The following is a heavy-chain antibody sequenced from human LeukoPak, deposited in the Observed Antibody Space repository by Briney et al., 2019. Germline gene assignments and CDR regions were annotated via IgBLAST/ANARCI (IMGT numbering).Heavy chain of an antibody. Sequence: SETLSLTCTVSGGSVSSGGYYWSWIRQHPGKGLEWIGYIYYSGSTYYNPSLKSRVTISVDTSKNQFSLKLSSVTAADTAVYYCARVLGYYDSSDYYYHRIPDYWGQGTLVTVSS. J-gene: IGHJ4*02. V-gene: IGHV4-30-4*08. CDR1: GGSVSSGGYY. D-gene: IGHD3-22*01. CDR3: ARVLGYYDSSDYYYHRIPDY. CDR2: IYYSGST.